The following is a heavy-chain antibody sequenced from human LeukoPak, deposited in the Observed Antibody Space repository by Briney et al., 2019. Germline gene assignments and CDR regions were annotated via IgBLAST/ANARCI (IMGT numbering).Heavy chain of an antibody. Sequence: TSETLSLTCTVPGGSISSYYWSWIRQPPGKGLERIGYIYYSGSTNYNPSLKSRVTISVDTSKNQFSLKLSSVTAADTAVYYCASLYYYGSGSYYIAFDYWGQGTLVTVSS. J-gene: IGHJ4*02. CDR3: ASLYYYGSGSYYIAFDY. D-gene: IGHD3-10*01. CDR1: GGSISSYY. CDR2: IYYSGST. V-gene: IGHV4-59*01.